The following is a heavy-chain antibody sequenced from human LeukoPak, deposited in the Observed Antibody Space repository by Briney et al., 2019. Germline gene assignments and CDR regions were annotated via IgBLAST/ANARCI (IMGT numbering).Heavy chain of an antibody. D-gene: IGHD2-2*01. CDR2: IKQDGSEK. J-gene: IGHJ6*03. Sequence: GGSLRLSCAASGFTFSSYWMSWVRQAPGKGLEWVANIKQDGSEKYYVDSVKGRFTISRDNAKNSLYLQMNSLRAEDTAVYYCARDGRDIVVVPAARIYNYYYMDVWGKGTTVTVSS. CDR3: ARDGRDIVVVPAARIYNYYYMDV. V-gene: IGHV3-7*01. CDR1: GFTFSSYW.